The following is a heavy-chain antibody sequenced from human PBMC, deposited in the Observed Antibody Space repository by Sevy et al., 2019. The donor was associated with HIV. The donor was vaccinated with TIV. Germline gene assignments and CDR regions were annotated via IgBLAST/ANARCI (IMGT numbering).Heavy chain of an antibody. CDR3: GRDPGYFDSSGFYGHIDL. Sequence: GGSLRLSCAASAFTFTTYVMHWVRQAPGKGLEWVAVISSDGSNEYYADSVKGRFTISRDNSKNTLYLEMNSLRAEDTTVYFCGRDPGYFDSSGFYGHIDLWGQGTLVTVSS. J-gene: IGHJ5*02. CDR1: AFTFTTYV. V-gene: IGHV3-30*04. D-gene: IGHD3-22*01. CDR2: ISSDGSNE.